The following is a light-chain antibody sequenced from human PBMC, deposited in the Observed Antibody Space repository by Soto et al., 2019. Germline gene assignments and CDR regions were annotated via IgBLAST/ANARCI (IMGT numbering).Light chain of an antibody. CDR1: SSDVGAYNY. V-gene: IGLV2-14*03. CDR3: SSFTRSNSYV. J-gene: IGLJ1*01. Sequence: QSALTQPASVSGSPGQSITISCTGTSSDVGAYNYVSWYQQHPGKVPKLMIYDVSDRPSGVSNRFSGSKSGNTASLTISGLQAEDEADYYCSSFTRSNSYVFGTVTKLTVL. CDR2: DVS.